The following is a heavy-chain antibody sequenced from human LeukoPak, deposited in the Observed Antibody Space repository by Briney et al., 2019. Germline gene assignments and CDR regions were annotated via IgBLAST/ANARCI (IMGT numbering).Heavy chain of an antibody. V-gene: IGHV3-30*02. CDR2: IRYDGSNK. J-gene: IGHJ4*02. CDR3: AKDLHYYGSGPADY. Sequence: GGSLRLSCAASGFTLISYWMAWVRQAPGKGLEWVAFIRYDGSNKYYADSVKGRFTISRDNSKNTLYLQMNSLRAEDTAVYYCAKDLHYYGSGPADYWGQGTLVTVSS. D-gene: IGHD3-10*01. CDR1: GFTLISYW.